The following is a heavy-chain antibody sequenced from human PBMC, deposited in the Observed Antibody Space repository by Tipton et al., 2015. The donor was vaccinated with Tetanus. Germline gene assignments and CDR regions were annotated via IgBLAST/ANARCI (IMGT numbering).Heavy chain of an antibody. D-gene: IGHD3-10*01. CDR2: IAGTAGST. Sequence: GSLRLSCEASGFTFGHYPMAWVRQAPGKGLEWVSGIAGTAGSTYYRDSVRGRFTVSRDNTGNTLYLQMNSLRAEDTGRYYCAKAKTWASLWFGDVWGPGTLVAVSS. V-gene: IGHV3-23*01. CDR1: GFTFGHYP. J-gene: IGHJ4*02. CDR3: AKAKTWASLWFGDV.